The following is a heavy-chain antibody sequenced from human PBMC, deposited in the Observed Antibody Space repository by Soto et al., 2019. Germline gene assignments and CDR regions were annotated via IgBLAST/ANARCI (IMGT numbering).Heavy chain of an antibody. V-gene: IGHV1-69*13. CDR1: GGTFSSYA. CDR3: ARGEITGTQGTYYYGMDV. CDR2: IIPIFGTA. Sequence: GASVKVSCKASGGTFSSYAISWVRQAPGQGLEWMGGIIPIFGTANYAQKFQGRVTITADESTSTAYMELSSLRSEDTAVYYCARGEITGTQGTYYYGMDVWGQGTTVTVSS. J-gene: IGHJ6*02. D-gene: IGHD1-20*01.